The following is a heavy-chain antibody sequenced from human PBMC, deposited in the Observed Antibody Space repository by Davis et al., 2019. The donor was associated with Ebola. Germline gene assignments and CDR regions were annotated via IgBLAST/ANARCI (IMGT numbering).Heavy chain of an antibody. CDR2: ISAYNGNT. CDR1: GYTFTSYG. CDR3: ARGATVTTDYYYYGMDV. Sequence: ASVKVSCKASGYTFTSYGISWVRQAPGQGLEWMGWISAYNGNTNYAQKIQGRVTMTTDTSTSTAYMELRSLGSDDTAVYYCARGATVTTDYYYYGMDVWGQGTTVTVSS. D-gene: IGHD4-11*01. J-gene: IGHJ6*02. V-gene: IGHV1-18*01.